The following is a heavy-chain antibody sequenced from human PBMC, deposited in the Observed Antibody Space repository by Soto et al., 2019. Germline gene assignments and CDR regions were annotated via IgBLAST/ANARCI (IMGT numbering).Heavy chain of an antibody. CDR1: GYTLPNYS. D-gene: IGHD2-8*01. CDR2: INPGSGYT. Sequence: QVQFVQSGAEVKKPGASVRLSCKPSGYTLPNYSIQWLRQAAGQGLQWLGWINPGSGYTEYSQRVQGRVTLSRDNSASTFYMDLTRLSSEDTAVYFCTRDLNGGNPFDYWGQGTLVTVSS. J-gene: IGHJ4*02. CDR3: TRDLNGGNPFDY. V-gene: IGHV1-3*01.